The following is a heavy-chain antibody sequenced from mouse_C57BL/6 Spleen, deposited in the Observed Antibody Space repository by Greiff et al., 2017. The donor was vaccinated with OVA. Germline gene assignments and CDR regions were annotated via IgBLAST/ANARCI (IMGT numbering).Heavy chain of an antibody. V-gene: IGHV3-1*01. D-gene: IGHD6-1*01. CDR3: ARGSLPGAMDY. Sequence: EVKVEESGPGMVKPSQSLSLTCTVTGYSITSGYDWHWIRHFPGNKLEWMGYISYSGSTNYNPSLKSRISITHDTSKNHFFLKLNSVTTEDTATYYCARGSLPGAMDYWGQGTSVTVSS. CDR2: ISYSGST. CDR1: GYSITSGYD. J-gene: IGHJ4*01.